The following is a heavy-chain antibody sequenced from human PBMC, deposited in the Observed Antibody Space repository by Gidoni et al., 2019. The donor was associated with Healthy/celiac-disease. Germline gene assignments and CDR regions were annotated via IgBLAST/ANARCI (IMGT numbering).Heavy chain of an antibody. CDR1: GFTFSRYA. CDR3: ARARYYYDSSGYFDY. CDR2: ISYDGSNK. V-gene: IGHV3-30-3*01. D-gene: IGHD3-22*01. Sequence: QVQLVESGGGVVQTGRSLRLSCAASGFTFSRYAMHWVRQAPGKGLEWVAVISYDGSNKYYADSVKGRFTISRDNSKNTLYLQMNSLRAEDTAVYYCARARYYYDSSGYFDYWGQGTLVTVSS. J-gene: IGHJ4*02.